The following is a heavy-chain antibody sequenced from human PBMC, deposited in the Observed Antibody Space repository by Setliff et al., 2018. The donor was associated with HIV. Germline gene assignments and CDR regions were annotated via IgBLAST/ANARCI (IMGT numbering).Heavy chain of an antibody. CDR3: ACGAAAGTDYYYYYYMDV. J-gene: IGHJ6*03. Sequence: NPSETLSLTCTVSGGSISSGDHYWSWIRQHPGKGLEWIGYIYYSGSTNYNPSLQSRVTISVDTSKNQFSLKLSSVTAADTAVYYCACGAAAGTDYYYYYYMDVWGKGTTVTVSS. CDR1: GGSISSGDHY. CDR2: IYYSGST. D-gene: IGHD6-13*01. V-gene: IGHV4-30-4*08.